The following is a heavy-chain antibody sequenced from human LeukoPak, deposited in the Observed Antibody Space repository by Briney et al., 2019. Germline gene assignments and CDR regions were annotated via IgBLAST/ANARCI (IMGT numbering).Heavy chain of an antibody. J-gene: IGHJ6*04. D-gene: IGHD3-10*01. Sequence: ASVKVSCKASGGTFSSYGISWVRQAPGQGLEWMGGIIAIFGTANYAQKFQGRVTITADKSTSTAYMELSSLRSEDTAVYYCARVEWFGEPPYYYGVDVWGKGTTVTVSS. V-gene: IGHV1-69*06. CDR2: IIAIFGTA. CDR1: GGTFSSYG. CDR3: ARVEWFGEPPYYYGVDV.